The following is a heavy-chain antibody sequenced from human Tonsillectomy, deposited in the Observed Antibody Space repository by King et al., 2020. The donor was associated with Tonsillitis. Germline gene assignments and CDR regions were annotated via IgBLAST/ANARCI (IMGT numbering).Heavy chain of an antibody. CDR3: ARGNWNYIDAFDI. CDR1: GYTFTNFV. D-gene: IGHD1-7*01. V-gene: IGHV1-18*01. CDR2: ISAYNGNT. Sequence: QLVQSGAEVKKPGASVKVSCKASGYTFTNFVINWVRQAPGQGLEWMGGISAYNGNTNYAQKLQGRVTMTTDTPTSTAYMELRSLRSDDTAVYYCARGNWNYIDAFDIWGQGTMVTVSS. J-gene: IGHJ3*02.